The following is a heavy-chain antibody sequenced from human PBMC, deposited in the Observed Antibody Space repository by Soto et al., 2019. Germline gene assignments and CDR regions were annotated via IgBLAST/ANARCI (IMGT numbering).Heavy chain of an antibody. D-gene: IGHD3-22*01. CDR3: AKYDSSGYYIDY. CDR2: ISGSGGST. V-gene: IGHV3-23*01. CDR1: GFTVSRYA. Sequence: LRLSCAASGFTVSRYAMIWVRQAPGKGLEWVSTISGSGGSTFYADSVKGRFTISRDNSKNTLYLQMNSLRAEDTAVYDCAKYDSSGYYIDYWGQGPLVTVYS. J-gene: IGHJ4*02.